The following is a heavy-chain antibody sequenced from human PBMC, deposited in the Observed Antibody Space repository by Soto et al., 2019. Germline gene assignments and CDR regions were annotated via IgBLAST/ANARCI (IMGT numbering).Heavy chain of an antibody. CDR3: ARDPTVTTQYGMDV. CDR2: ISAYNGNT. CDR1: GYTFTSYG. V-gene: IGHV1-18*04. J-gene: IGHJ6*01. Sequence: ASVKVSCKASGYTFTSYGISWVRQAPGQGLEWMGWISAYNGNTNYAQKLQGTVTMTTDTSTSTAYMELRSLRSDDTAVYYCARDPTVTTQYGMDVWGQGTTVTVSS. D-gene: IGHD4-4*01.